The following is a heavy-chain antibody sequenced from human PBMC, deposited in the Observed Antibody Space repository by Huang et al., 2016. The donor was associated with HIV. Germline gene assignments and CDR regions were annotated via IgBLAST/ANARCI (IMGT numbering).Heavy chain of an antibody. Sequence: QVQLVESGGGVVQPGGSLRLSCAASGFTFSSYGIHWVRQAPGKGLEWVAFIRYDGTDKYYADSGKGRFTISRDNSKNTLYLQMNSLRVEDTAVYYCAKTNYGSGHDAFDIWGQGTMVTVSS. CDR3: AKTNYGSGHDAFDI. J-gene: IGHJ3*02. CDR2: IRYDGTDK. CDR1: GFTFSSYG. V-gene: IGHV3-30*02. D-gene: IGHD3-10*01.